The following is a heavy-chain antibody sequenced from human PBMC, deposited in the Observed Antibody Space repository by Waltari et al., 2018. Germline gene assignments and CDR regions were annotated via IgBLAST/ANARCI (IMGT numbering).Heavy chain of an antibody. CDR1: GYSISSGYY. CDR3: ARRWFRELSRFDP. CDR2: IYHSGST. V-gene: IGHV4-38-2*01. D-gene: IGHD3-10*01. J-gene: IGHJ5*02. Sequence: QVQLQESGPGLVKPSETLSLTCAVSGYSISSGYYWGWIRQPPGKGLDWIGSIYHSGSTYYNPSLKSRVTISVDTSKNQFSLKLSSVTAADTAVYYCARRWFRELSRFDPWGQGTLVTVSS.